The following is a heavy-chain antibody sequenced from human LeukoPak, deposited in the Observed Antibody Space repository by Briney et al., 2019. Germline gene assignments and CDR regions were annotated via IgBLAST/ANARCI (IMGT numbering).Heavy chain of an antibody. J-gene: IGHJ5*02. CDR2: ISYDGSNK. V-gene: IGHV3-30*18. CDR3: AKDVGYYYGSGRNWFDP. CDR1: GFTFSSYG. Sequence: GGSLRLSCAASGFTFSSYGMHWVRQAPGKGLEWVAVISYDGSNKYYADSVKGRFTISRDNSKNTLYLQMNSLRAEDTAVYYCAKDVGYYYGSGRNWFDPWGQGTLVTVSS. D-gene: IGHD3-10*01.